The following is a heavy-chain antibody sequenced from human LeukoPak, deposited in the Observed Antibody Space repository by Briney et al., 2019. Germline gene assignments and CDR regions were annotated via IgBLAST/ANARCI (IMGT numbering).Heavy chain of an antibody. CDR1: GGTFSSYT. D-gene: IGHD3-10*01. V-gene: IGHV1-69*02. Sequence: SVKVSCKASGGTFSSYTISWVRQAPGQGLEWMGRIIPILGIANYAQKFQGRVTITADKSTSTAYMELSSLRSEDTAVYYCARGEINDNWFNPWGQGTLVTVSS. CDR3: ARGEINDNWFNP. J-gene: IGHJ5*02. CDR2: IIPILGIA.